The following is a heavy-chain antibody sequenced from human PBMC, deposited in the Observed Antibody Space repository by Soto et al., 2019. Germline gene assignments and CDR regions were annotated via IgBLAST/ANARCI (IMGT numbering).Heavy chain of an antibody. CDR3: ARLQQQLVRRWFDP. D-gene: IGHD6-13*01. J-gene: IGHJ5*02. Sequence: PSETLSLTCTVSGGSISSYYWSWIRQPPGKGLEWIGYIYYSGSTNYNPSLKSRVTISVDTSKNQFSLKLSSVTAADTAVYYCARLQQQLVRRWFDPWGQGTLVTVSS. CDR2: IYYSGST. CDR1: GGSISSYY. V-gene: IGHV4-59*08.